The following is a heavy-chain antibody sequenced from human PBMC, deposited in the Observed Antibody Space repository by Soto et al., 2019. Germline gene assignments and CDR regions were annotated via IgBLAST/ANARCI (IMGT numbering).Heavy chain of an antibody. CDR2: IYYSGST. V-gene: IGHV4-39*01. D-gene: IGHD6-19*01. CDR3: ARRARPGIAVAGDAFDI. Sequence: SETLSLTCTVSGGSISSSSYYWGWIRQPPGKGLEWIGSIYYSGSTYYNPSLKSRVTISVDTSKNQFSLKLSSVTAADTAVYYCARRARPGIAVAGDAFDIWGQGTMVTVS. CDR1: GGSISSSSYY. J-gene: IGHJ3*02.